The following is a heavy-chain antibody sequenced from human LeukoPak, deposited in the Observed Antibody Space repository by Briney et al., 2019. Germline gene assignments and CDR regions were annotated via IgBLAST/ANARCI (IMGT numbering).Heavy chain of an antibody. J-gene: IGHJ6*02. V-gene: IGHV3-30*18. D-gene: IGHD6-13*01. CDR3: AKLIRPAAGQLGDYYYGMDV. Sequence: PGGSLRLSCAASGFTFSSYAMSWVRQAPGKGLEWVAVMSYDGSNKYYADSVKGRFTISRDNSKNTLYLQMNSLRAEDTAVYYCAKLIRPAAGQLGDYYYGMDVWGQGTTVTVSS. CDR1: GFTFSSYA. CDR2: MSYDGSNK.